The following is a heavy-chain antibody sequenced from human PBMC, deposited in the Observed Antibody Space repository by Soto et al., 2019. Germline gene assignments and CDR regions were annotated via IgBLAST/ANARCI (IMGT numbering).Heavy chain of an antibody. Sequence: GGSLRLSCTASGFTFGDCAMSWVRQAPGKGLEWVGFIRSKAYGGTTEYAASVKGRFTISRDDSKSIAYLQMNSLKTEDTAVYYCISALYNSGWERASMDVWGQGTTVTVSS. J-gene: IGHJ6*02. D-gene: IGHD6-25*01. CDR1: GFTFGDCA. V-gene: IGHV3-49*04. CDR3: ISALYNSGWERASMDV. CDR2: IRSKAYGGTT.